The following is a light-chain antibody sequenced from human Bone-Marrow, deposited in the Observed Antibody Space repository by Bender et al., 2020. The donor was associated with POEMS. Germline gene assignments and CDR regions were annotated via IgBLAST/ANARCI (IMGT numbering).Light chain of an antibody. Sequence: QSVLTQPPSASGTPGQRVTISCSGGSSNIGAHAVNWYQHLPGTAPKLLIYSSHRRPSEVPDRFSGSKLGNTASLTVSGLQPEDEADYYCASYLHTHSDVAFGGGTRLTV. CDR1: SSNIGAHA. V-gene: IGLV1-44*01. J-gene: IGLJ2*01. CDR3: ASYLHTHSDVA. CDR2: SSH.